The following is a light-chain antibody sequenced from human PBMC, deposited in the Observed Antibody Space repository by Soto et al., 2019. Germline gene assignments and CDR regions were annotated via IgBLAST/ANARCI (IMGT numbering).Light chain of an antibody. CDR3: MQALQSLT. CDR1: QSLLHNNTNNY. CDR2: FGS. Sequence: EIALTQSPLTLPATPGEPASISSRSSQSLLHNNTNNYLDWYVQKPGQSPQLLIYFGSSRAPGVPDRFSGSGSGTDFTLKINRVEAEDVRTYYCMQALQSLTFGQGTRLEIK. J-gene: IGKJ5*01. V-gene: IGKV2-28*01.